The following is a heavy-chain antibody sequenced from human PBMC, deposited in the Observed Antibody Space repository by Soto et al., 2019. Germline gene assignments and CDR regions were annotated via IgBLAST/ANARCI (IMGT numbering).Heavy chain of an antibody. J-gene: IGHJ5*02. D-gene: IGHD6-19*01. Sequence: QVQLVQSGAEVKKPGSSVKVSCKASGGTFSSYTISWVRQALGQGLEWMGRIIPILGIANYAQKFQGRVTVPADKSTSTAYMELSNLRSEDTAVYYCAPNRGIAVAAWGQGTLVTVSS. CDR2: IIPILGIA. CDR1: GGTFSSYT. V-gene: IGHV1-69*02. CDR3: APNRGIAVAA.